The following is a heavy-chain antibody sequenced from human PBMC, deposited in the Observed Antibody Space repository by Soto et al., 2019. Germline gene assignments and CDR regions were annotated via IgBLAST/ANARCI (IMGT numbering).Heavy chain of an antibody. Sequence: ASVKVSCKPSGYSFSNFYVHWVRQAPGQGLEWMGIIDPSSGTTSYTQKFQERVTMTRDTSMSTVYMELSRLRSEDAAVYYCARGAVVVPNGLIAGMDVWGLGTTVTVSS. D-gene: IGHD2-15*01. CDR2: IDPSSGTT. CDR3: ARGAVVVPNGLIAGMDV. J-gene: IGHJ6*02. CDR1: GYSFSNFY. V-gene: IGHV1-46*01.